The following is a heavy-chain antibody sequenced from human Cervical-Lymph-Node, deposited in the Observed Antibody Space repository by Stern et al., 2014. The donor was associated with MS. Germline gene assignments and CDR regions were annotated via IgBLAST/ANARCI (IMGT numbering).Heavy chain of an antibody. CDR3: ARHSGTYVGYFDY. Sequence: QVQLQESGPGLVKPSETLSLTCTVSGGSISSSSYYWGWIRQPPGKGLEWIGNIYYSGSTYYNPSLKSRVTISVDKSKNEFSQKRSSVPAADTAVYYCARHSGTYVGYFDYWGQGTLVTVSS. CDR1: GGSISSSSYY. CDR2: IYYSGST. D-gene: IGHD1-26*01. V-gene: IGHV4-39*01. J-gene: IGHJ4*02.